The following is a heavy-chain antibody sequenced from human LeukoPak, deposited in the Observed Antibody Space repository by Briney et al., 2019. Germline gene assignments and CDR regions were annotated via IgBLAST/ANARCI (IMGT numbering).Heavy chain of an antibody. V-gene: IGHV1-69*13. D-gene: IGHD5-18*01. J-gene: IGHJ4*02. CDR1: GGTFSSYA. CDR3: ARDGHSYGQDY. CDR2: IIPIFGTA. Sequence: SVKVSCQASGGTFSSYAISWVRQAPGQGLEWMGGIIPIFGTANYAQKLQGRVTITADESTSTAYMELSSLRAEDTAVYYCARDGHSYGQDYWGQGTLVTVSS.